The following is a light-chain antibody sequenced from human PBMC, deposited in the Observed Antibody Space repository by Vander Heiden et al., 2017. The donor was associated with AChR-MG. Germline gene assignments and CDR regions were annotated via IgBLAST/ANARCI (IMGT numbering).Light chain of an antibody. CDR3: QQRNSDPPMYT. CDR2: AAS. J-gene: IGKJ2*01. Sequence: DIQLTQSPSFLSASVGDRVTITCRASQGISSSLAWYQQKPGKAPKLLIYAASTLQRGVPSRFSGSGSGTEFTLTISSLQPEDFATYYCQQRNSDPPMYTFGQGTKLEIK. CDR1: QGISSS. V-gene: IGKV1-9*01.